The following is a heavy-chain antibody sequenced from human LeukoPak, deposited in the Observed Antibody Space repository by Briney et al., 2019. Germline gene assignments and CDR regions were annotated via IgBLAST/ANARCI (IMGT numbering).Heavy chain of an antibody. CDR1: GGSISSYS. Sequence: PSETLSLTCTVSGGSISSYSWGWIRQPPGKGLEWIGSIYYSGSTYYNPSLKSRVTISVDTSKNQFSLKLSSVTAAVTAVYYCAITYYYGSGSYYMAYYYGMDVWGQGTTVTVSS. CDR2: IYYSGST. D-gene: IGHD3-10*01. CDR3: AITYYYGSGSYYMAYYYGMDV. V-gene: IGHV4-39*01. J-gene: IGHJ6*02.